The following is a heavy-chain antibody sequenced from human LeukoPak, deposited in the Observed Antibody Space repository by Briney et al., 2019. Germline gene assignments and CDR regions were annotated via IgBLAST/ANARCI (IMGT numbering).Heavy chain of an antibody. V-gene: IGHV1-18*01. Sequence: ASVKVSCKASGYTFSMYGITWVRQAPGQGLEWMGWISGNNGNTNYAQNFQDRVTMTTDTSTSTAYMELRSLRSDDTAVYYCARGDLYSSQDYWGQGTLVTVSS. CDR1: GYTFSMYG. D-gene: IGHD5-12*01. CDR3: ARGDLYSSQDY. CDR2: ISGNNGNT. J-gene: IGHJ4*02.